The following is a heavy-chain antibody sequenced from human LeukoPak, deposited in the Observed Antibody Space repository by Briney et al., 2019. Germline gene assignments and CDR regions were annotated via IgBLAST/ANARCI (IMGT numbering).Heavy chain of an antibody. D-gene: IGHD6-19*01. J-gene: IGHJ4*02. CDR1: GDSVPSNSAA. CDR3: ARVTFSGWYVMFDY. CDR2: TYYRSKWYN. V-gene: IGHV6-1*01. Sequence: SQTLSLTCAISGDSVPSNSAAWNWIRQSPSRGLEWLGRTYYRSKWYNDYAVSVKSRITINPDTSKNQFSLQLNSVTPEDTAVYYCARVTFSGWYVMFDYWGQGTLVTVSS.